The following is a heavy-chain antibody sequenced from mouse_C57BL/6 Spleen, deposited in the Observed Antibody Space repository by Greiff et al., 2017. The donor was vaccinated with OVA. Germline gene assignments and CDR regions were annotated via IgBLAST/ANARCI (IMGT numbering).Heavy chain of an antibody. CDR2: ISGGGGNT. V-gene: IGHV5-9*01. CDR3: ARQGDYFDY. J-gene: IGHJ2*01. Sequence: EVQGVESGGGLVKPGGSLKLSCAASGFTFSSYTMSWVRQTPEKRLEWVATISGGGGNTYYPDSVKGRFTISRDKAKNTLYLQMSSLRSEDTALYYCARQGDYFDYWGQGTTLTVSS. CDR1: GFTFSSYT.